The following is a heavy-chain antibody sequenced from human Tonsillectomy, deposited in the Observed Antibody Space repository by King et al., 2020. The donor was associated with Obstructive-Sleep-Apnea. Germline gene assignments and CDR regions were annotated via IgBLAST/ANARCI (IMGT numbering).Heavy chain of an antibody. CDR3: GRHEGEYATFPPFDY. V-gene: IGHV4-39*07. J-gene: IGHJ4*02. CDR2: IYYSGSA. Sequence: QLQESGPGLVKPSETLSLTCTVSGGSISISSYYWGWIRQPPGKGLEWIGNIYYSGSAYYNPSLKSRVTISVETSKSQFSLRLSSVTAADTAVYYCGRHEGEYATFPPFDYWGQGTLVTVSS. D-gene: IGHD2-2*01. CDR1: GGSISISSYY.